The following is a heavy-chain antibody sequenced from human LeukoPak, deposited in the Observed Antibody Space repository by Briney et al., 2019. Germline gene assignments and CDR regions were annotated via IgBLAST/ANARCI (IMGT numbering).Heavy chain of an antibody. V-gene: IGHV4-4*07. J-gene: IGHJ4*02. Sequence: SETLSLTCAVYGGSFSGYYWSWIRQPAGKGLEWIGRIYTSGSTNYNPSLKSRVTMSVDTSKNQFSLKLSSVTAADTAVYYCARDVPGGGYQYYFDYWGQGTLVTVSS. D-gene: IGHD5-12*01. CDR2: IYTSGST. CDR3: ARDVPGGGYQYYFDY. CDR1: GGSFSGYY.